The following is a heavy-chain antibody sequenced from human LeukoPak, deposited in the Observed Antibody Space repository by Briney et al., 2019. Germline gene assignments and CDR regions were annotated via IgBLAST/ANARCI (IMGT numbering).Heavy chain of an antibody. J-gene: IGHJ4*03. CDR1: GGSITSSSYY. Sequence: PSETLSLTCSVSGGSITSSSYYWGWIRQSPGKGLEWIAEINHRGDTNYNPSVKSRVTISVDTSKNQFSLKVTSLTAADTAVYYCARGPTISETGYFDYWGQGTLVTVSS. D-gene: IGHD1-1*01. CDR3: ARGPTISETGYFDY. V-gene: IGHV4-39*07. CDR2: INHRGDT.